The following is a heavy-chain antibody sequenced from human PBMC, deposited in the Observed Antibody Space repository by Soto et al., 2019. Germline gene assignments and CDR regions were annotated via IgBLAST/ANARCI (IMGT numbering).Heavy chain of an antibody. CDR3: VKDQHSSGWPLGY. J-gene: IGHJ4*02. V-gene: IGHV3-64D*06. Sequence: AGSLRLSGSASGFTFSSYAMHWVRQAPGKGLEYVSAISSNGGSTYYADSVKGRFTISRDNSKNTLYLQMSSLRAEDTAVYYCVKDQHSSGWPLGYWGQVTLVTVSS. D-gene: IGHD6-19*01. CDR2: ISSNGGST. CDR1: GFTFSSYA.